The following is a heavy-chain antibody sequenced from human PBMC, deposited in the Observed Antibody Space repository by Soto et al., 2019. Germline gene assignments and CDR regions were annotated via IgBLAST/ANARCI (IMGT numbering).Heavy chain of an antibody. Sequence: EVQLVESGGGLVQPGGSLRLSCAASGFTFSSYWMSWVRQAPGKGLEWVANIKQDVSEKYYVDSVKGRFTISRDNAKNSLYLQMNSLRAEDTAVYYCASTPYYYGSGSYYTVRYYGMDVWGQGTTVTVSS. D-gene: IGHD3-10*01. V-gene: IGHV3-7*05. J-gene: IGHJ6*02. CDR2: IKQDVSEK. CDR1: GFTFSSYW. CDR3: ASTPYYYGSGSYYTVRYYGMDV.